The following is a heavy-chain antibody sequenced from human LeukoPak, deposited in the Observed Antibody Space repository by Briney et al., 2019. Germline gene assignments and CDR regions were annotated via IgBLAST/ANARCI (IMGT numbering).Heavy chain of an antibody. J-gene: IGHJ6*03. Sequence: GASVKVSCKASGYTFTGYSMHWVRQAPGQGLEWMGWINPNSGDTNYAQKFQGRVTMTRDTSISTAYLELSGLRSEDTAVYYCAREEIRRASSTTFYYYYYMDVWGKGTTVTISS. CDR2: INPNSGDT. D-gene: IGHD2-2*01. V-gene: IGHV1-2*02. CDR1: GYTFTGYS. CDR3: AREEIRRASSTTFYYYYYMDV.